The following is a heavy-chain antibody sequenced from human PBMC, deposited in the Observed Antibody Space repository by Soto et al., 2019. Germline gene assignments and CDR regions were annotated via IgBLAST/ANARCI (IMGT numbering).Heavy chain of an antibody. Sequence: GGSLRLSCTASGFTPVDYAMSWFRQAPGKGLEWVGFIRSNAYDETTEYAASVKGRFTISRDDSKTIAYLQMNRLKTEDTAVYFCAKDSWYFDLWSQGSQVTVSS. J-gene: IGHJ4*02. CDR1: GFTPVDYA. D-gene: IGHD6-13*01. V-gene: IGHV3-49*03. CDR3: AKDSWYFDL. CDR2: IRSNAYDETT.